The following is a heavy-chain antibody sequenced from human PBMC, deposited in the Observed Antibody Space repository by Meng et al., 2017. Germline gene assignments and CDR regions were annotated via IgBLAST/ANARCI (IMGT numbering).Heavy chain of an antibody. CDR2: INTNPGNP. V-gene: IGHV7-4-1*02. D-gene: IGHD2-15*01. CDR3: ARLVAGTFGQLFDP. J-gene: IGHJ5*02. Sequence: VPWMHQGSGLKMLGASGKVSCKASGYTFTSYAMNWVRQAPGQGLEWMGWINTNPGNPTYAQGFTGRFVFSLDTSVSTAYLQIRSLKAEDTAVYYCARLVAGTFGQLFDPWGQGTLVTVSS. CDR1: GYTFTSYA.